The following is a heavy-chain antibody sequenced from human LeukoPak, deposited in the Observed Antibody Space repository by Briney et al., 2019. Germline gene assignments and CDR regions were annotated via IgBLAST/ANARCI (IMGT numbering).Heavy chain of an antibody. D-gene: IGHD6-13*01. CDR1: GFTFDVYA. CDR3: VKVTAAGFVDH. V-gene: IGHV3-9*01. J-gene: IGHJ4*02. CDR2: FGWNSGGI. Sequence: GRSLRLSCAASGFTFDVYAMHWVRQAPGKGLEWVSGFGWNSGGIVYADSVKGRFTISRDNAKNSLYLQMNSLGAEDTALYYCVKVTAAGFVDHWGQGTLVTVSS.